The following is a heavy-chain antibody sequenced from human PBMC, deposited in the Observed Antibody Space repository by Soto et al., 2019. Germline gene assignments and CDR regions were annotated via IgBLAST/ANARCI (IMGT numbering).Heavy chain of an antibody. Sequence: ASVKVSCKASGGTFSSYAISWVRQAPGQGLEWMGGIIPNFGTANYAQKFQGRVTITADESTSTAYMELSSLRSEDTAVYYCARGVLTTVTTWWFDPWGQGTLVTVSS. CDR1: GGTFSSYA. J-gene: IGHJ5*02. CDR3: ARGVLTTVTTWWFDP. V-gene: IGHV1-69*13. CDR2: IIPNFGTA. D-gene: IGHD4-17*01.